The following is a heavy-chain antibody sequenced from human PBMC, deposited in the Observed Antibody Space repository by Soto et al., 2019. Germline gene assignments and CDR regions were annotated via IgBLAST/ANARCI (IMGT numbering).Heavy chain of an antibody. CDR2: IGSADDP. CDR3: ARAYSGRLPRRADYYFAMDV. Sequence: EVQLVESGGGVVQPGGSLRLSCAASGLTFSTYDMHWVRQATGKGLEWVSAIGSADDPYYLGSVKGRFTISRENAKNSLYLQMNSLRAGDTAVYYCARAYSGRLPRRADYYFAMDVWGQGTTVTVSS. J-gene: IGHJ6*02. CDR1: GLTFSTYD. V-gene: IGHV3-13*05. D-gene: IGHD2-15*01.